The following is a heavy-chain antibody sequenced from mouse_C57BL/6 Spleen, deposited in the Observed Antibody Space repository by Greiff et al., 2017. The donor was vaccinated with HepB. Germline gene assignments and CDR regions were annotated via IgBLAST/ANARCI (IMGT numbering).Heavy chain of an antibody. D-gene: IGHD1-1*01. V-gene: IGHV1-5*01. CDR3: TRYYYGSSHWYFDV. J-gene: IGHJ1*03. CDR1: GYTFTSYW. CDR2: IYPGNSDT. Sequence: EVQLHQSGTVLARPGASVKMSCKTSGYTFTSYWMHWVKQRPGQGLEWIGAIYPGNSDTSYNQKFKGKAKLTAVTSASTAYMELSSLTNEDSAVYYCTRYYYGSSHWYFDVWGTGTTVTVSS.